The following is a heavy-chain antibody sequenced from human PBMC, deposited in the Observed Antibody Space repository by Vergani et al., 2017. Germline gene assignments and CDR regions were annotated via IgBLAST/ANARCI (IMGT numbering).Heavy chain of an antibody. Sequence: QVQLQESGPGLVKPSQTLSLTCTVSGGSISSGDYYWTWIRQPPGKGLEWIGYIYYSVSTYYNPSVKSRVTISVDTSKNQFSLKLSSVTAADTAVYYCARLLGTAMVVRDWGQGTLVTVSS. V-gene: IGHV4-30-4*08. D-gene: IGHD5-18*01. CDR1: GGSISSGDYY. CDR2: IYYSVST. CDR3: ARLLGTAMVVRD. J-gene: IGHJ4*02.